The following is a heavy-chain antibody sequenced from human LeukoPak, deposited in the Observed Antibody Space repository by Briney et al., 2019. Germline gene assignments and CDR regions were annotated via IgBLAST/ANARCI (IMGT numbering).Heavy chain of an antibody. Sequence: SETLSLTCTVSGGSISSSNYYWGWIRQPPGVGLEWIGSIYYSGTTYYNPSLESRVTVSVDTSKNQFSLKLSSVTAADTAVYYCARHSSRSHPNFDYWGQGTLVTVSS. D-gene: IGHD2/OR15-2a*01. CDR1: GGSISSSNYY. V-gene: IGHV4-39*01. CDR2: IYYSGTT. CDR3: ARHSSRSHPNFDY. J-gene: IGHJ4*02.